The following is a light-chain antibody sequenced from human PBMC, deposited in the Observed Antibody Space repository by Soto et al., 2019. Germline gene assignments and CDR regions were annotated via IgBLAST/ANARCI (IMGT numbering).Light chain of an antibody. J-gene: IGLJ1*01. Sequence: QSALTQPASVSGSPGQSITISCTGASSDVGSYNLVSWYQQHPGKAPKLMIYEVSKRPSGVSNRFSGSKSGNTASLTISGLHAEDEADYYCCSYAGSSTPYVVGTGTKVTV. CDR3: CSYAGSSTPYV. CDR1: SSDVGSYNL. CDR2: EVS. V-gene: IGLV2-23*02.